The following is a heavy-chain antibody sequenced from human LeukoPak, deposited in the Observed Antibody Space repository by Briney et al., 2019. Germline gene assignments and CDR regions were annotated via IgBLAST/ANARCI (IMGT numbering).Heavy chain of an antibody. J-gene: IGHJ4*02. Sequence: SETLSLTCTVSGGSISSYYWSWIRQPPGKGLEWIGYIYYSGSTNYNPSLKSRVTISVDTSKNQFSLKLSSVTAADTAVYYCARDTAGHSSGWYWGQGTLVTVSS. CDR2: IYYSGST. V-gene: IGHV4-59*01. CDR1: GGSISSYY. D-gene: IGHD6-19*01. CDR3: ARDTAGHSSGWY.